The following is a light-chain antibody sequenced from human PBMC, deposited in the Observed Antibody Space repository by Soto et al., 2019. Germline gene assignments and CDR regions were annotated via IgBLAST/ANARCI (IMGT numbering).Light chain of an antibody. Sequence: EIVLTQSPGTLSLSPGERDTLSCRASQSVSSSYLAWYQQKPGQAPRLLIYGASSRATGIPDRFSGSGSGTDFTLTISRLEPEDFATYYCQQYDKWPPTTFGQGTRLEI. CDR1: QSVSSSY. J-gene: IGKJ5*01. CDR2: GAS. CDR3: QQYDKWPPTT. V-gene: IGKV3-20*01.